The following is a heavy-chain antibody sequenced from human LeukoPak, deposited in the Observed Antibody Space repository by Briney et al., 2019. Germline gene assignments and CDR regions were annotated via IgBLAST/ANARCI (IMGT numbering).Heavy chain of an antibody. Sequence: SETLSLTCTVSGGSISSSSYYWGWIRQPPGKGLEWIGSIYYSGSTYYNPSRKSRVTISVDTSKNQFSLKLSSVTAADTAVYYCARRFSHYYDSSGYTYYFDYWGQGTLVTVSS. CDR3: ARRFSHYYDSSGYTYYFDY. D-gene: IGHD3-22*01. CDR1: GGSISSSSYY. CDR2: IYYSGST. V-gene: IGHV4-39*01. J-gene: IGHJ4*02.